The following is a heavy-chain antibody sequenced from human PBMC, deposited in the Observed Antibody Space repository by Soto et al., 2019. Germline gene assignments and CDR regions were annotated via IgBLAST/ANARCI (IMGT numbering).Heavy chain of an antibody. CDR1: GDSVSSRSYF. D-gene: IGHD6-13*01. V-gene: IGHV4-61*01. CDR2: IYYSGSA. J-gene: IGHJ4*02. CDR3: ARAPVEAAAGAY. Sequence: ASETLSLTCSVSGDSVSSRSYFWSCIRQPPGKGLEWIGYIYYSGSANYNPSLKSRVTISVDTSKNQFSLKMSSVTTADTAVYYCARAPVEAAAGAYWGQGALVTVS.